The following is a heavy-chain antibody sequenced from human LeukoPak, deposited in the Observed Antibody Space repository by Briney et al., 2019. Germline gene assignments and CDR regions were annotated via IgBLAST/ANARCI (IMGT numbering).Heavy chain of an antibody. CDR1: GFTFDDYG. CDR3: ARDSDIAAAGDAFDI. J-gene: IGHJ3*02. V-gene: IGHV3-20*04. CDR2: INWNGGST. Sequence: GGSLRLSCAASGFTFDDYGMSWVRQAPGKGLEWVSGINWNGGSTGYADSVKGRFTISRDNAKNSLYLQMNSLRAEDTALYYCARDSDIAAAGDAFDIWGQGTMVTVSS. D-gene: IGHD6-13*01.